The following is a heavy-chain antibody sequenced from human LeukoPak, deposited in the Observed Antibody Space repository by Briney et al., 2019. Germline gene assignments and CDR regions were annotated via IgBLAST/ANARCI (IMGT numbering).Heavy chain of an antibody. J-gene: IGHJ4*02. V-gene: IGHV3-30*02. D-gene: IGHD1-26*01. Sequence: GGSLRLSCAASGFTFSSYGMHWVRQAPGKGLEWVAFIRYDGSNKYYADSVKGRFTISRDNSKNTLYLQMNSLRAEDTAVYYCAKAPDSGSYWIFDYWGQGTLVTVSS. CDR1: GFTFSSYG. CDR3: AKAPDSGSYWIFDY. CDR2: IRYDGSNK.